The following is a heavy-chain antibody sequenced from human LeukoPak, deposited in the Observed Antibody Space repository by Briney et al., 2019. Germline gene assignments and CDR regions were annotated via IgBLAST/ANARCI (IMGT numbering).Heavy chain of an antibody. D-gene: IGHD5-24*01. CDR3: AREKRDGYNTDYFDY. Sequence: GGSLRLSCAASGFTVSSNYMSWVRQAPGKGLERVSVIYSGGSTYYADSVKGRFTISRHNSKNTLYLQMNSLRAEDTAVYYCAREKRDGYNTDYFDYWGQGTLVTVSS. V-gene: IGHV3-53*04. CDR1: GFTVSSNY. J-gene: IGHJ4*02. CDR2: IYSGGST.